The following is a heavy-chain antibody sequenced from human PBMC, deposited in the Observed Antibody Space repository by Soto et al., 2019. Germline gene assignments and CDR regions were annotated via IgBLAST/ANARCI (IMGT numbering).Heavy chain of an antibody. Sequence: QVQLQQWGAGLLKPSETLSLTCAVYGGSFSGYQWTWIRQTPGKGLEWIGEINDSGHINYNPSLKSRVTILVDTAKKQISLKLSSVTAADTAVYYCARGLILWFGELSRRGGYYDYLDVWGKGTTVTVSS. D-gene: IGHD3-10*01. J-gene: IGHJ6*03. CDR2: INDSGHI. V-gene: IGHV4-34*01. CDR1: GGSFSGYQ. CDR3: ARGLILWFGELSRRGGYYDYLDV.